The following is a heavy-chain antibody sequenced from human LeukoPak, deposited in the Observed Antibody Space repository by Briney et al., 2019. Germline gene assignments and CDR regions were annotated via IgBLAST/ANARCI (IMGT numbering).Heavy chain of an antibody. Sequence: GGSLRLSCAASRFTFKNYGIHWVRQAPGKGLEWVAVISYDGSNKYYADSVKGRFTISRDNSKNTLYLEMNSLRTEDTAVYYCAKGGLQTRNWYFALWGRGTLVTVSS. J-gene: IGHJ2*01. V-gene: IGHV3-30*18. CDR1: RFTFKNYG. CDR3: AKGGLQTRNWYFAL. D-gene: IGHD5-18*01. CDR2: ISYDGSNK.